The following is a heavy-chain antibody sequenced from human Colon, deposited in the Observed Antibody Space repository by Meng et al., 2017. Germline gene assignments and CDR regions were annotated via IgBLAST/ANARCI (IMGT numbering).Heavy chain of an antibody. V-gene: IGHV4-4*02. Sequence: QVQLQESGPGLVKPSGSLSLTCAVSGGSISSSNWWSWVRQPPGKGLEWIGEIYHSGSTNYNPSLKSRVTISVDKSKNQFSLKLSSVTAADTAVYYCASFPPPGKQWLVTDYWGQGTLVTVSS. D-gene: IGHD6-19*01. CDR2: IYHSGST. CDR3: ASFPPPGKQWLVTDY. J-gene: IGHJ4*02. CDR1: GGSISSSNW.